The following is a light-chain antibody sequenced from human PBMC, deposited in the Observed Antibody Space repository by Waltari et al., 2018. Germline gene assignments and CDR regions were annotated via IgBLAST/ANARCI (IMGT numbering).Light chain of an antibody. CDR2: DAS. Sequence: EIVLTQSPATLSLSPGERATLSCGASQGVSSSYLAWYQQKPGLAPRLLIYDASSRATGNPDRFSGSGSGTDFTLTISRLEPEDFAVYYCQQYGSTFTFGPGTKVDIK. J-gene: IGKJ3*01. CDR1: QGVSSSY. CDR3: QQYGSTFT. V-gene: IGKV3D-20*01.